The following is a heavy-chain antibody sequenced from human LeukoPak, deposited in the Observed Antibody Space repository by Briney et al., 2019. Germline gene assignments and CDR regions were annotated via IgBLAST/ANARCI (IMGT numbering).Heavy chain of an antibody. CDR2: INPNSGGT. Sequence: ASVKVSCKASGYTFTGYYMHWVRQAPGQGLEWMGWINPNSGGTNYAQKFQGRVTMTRDTSISTAYMELSSLRSEDTAVYYCATGDFWSGYYATTWKDWGQGTLVTVSS. CDR3: ATGDFWSGYYATTWKD. CDR1: GYTFTGYY. V-gene: IGHV1-2*02. D-gene: IGHD3-3*01. J-gene: IGHJ4*02.